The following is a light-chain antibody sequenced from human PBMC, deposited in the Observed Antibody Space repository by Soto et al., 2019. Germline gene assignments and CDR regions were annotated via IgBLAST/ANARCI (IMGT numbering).Light chain of an antibody. V-gene: IGKV1-5*03. CDR1: QTISSW. CDR2: KAS. Sequence: DIQLTQSPSALSASVRDRVTINCRASQTISSWLAWYQQKPGKAPKVLIYKASTLKRGVPSRFSGSGSGTEFTLTISSLQPDDFATYYCQHHNSYSEAFGQGTKVDIK. J-gene: IGKJ1*01. CDR3: QHHNSYSEA.